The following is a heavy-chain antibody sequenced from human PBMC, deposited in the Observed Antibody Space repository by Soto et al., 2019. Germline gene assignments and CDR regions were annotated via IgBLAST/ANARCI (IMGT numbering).Heavy chain of an antibody. D-gene: IGHD3-3*01. Sequence: SETLSLTCTVSGGSISSGGYYWSWIRQPPGKGLEWIGYIYYSGSTNYNPSLKSRVTISVDTSKNQFSLKLSSVTAADTAVYYCARAFFWSGYYYFDYWGQGTLVTVSS. CDR3: ARAFFWSGYYYFDY. CDR2: IYYSGST. CDR1: GGSISSGGYY. V-gene: IGHV4-61*08. J-gene: IGHJ4*02.